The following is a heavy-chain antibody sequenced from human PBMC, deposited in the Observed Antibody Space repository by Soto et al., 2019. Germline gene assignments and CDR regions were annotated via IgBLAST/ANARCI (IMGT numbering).Heavy chain of an antibody. Sequence: GGSLRLSCAASGFTFSSYAMSWVRQAPGKGLEWVSAISGSGGSTYYADSVKGRFTISRDNSKNTLYLQMNSLRAEDTAVYYCAKGGDNDYIVTGTTFDPWGQGTLVTVSS. V-gene: IGHV3-23*01. CDR3: AKGGDNDYIVTGTTFDP. D-gene: IGHD1-20*01. J-gene: IGHJ5*02. CDR1: GFTFSSYA. CDR2: ISGSGGST.